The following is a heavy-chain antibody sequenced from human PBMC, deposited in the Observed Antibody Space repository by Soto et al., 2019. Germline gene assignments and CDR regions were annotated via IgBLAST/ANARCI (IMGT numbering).Heavy chain of an antibody. CDR2: IWYDGSNK. Sequence: QVQLVESGGGVVQPGRSLRLSCAASGFTFSSYGMHWVRQAPGKGLEWVAVIWYDGSNKYYADSVKGRFTISRDNSKNTLYLQMNSLRAEDTAVYYCARDLVAASGWVNAEYFQHGGQGTLVTVSS. V-gene: IGHV3-33*01. CDR1: GFTFSSYG. D-gene: IGHD6-19*01. J-gene: IGHJ1*01. CDR3: ARDLVAASGWVNAEYFQH.